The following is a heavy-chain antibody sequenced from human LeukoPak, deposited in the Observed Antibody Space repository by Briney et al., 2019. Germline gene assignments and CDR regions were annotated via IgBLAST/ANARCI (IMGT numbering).Heavy chain of an antibody. D-gene: IGHD2-15*01. V-gene: IGHV3-53*01. CDR3: ARVGYCSGGSCYRYAFDI. CDR1: GFTVSSNS. CDR2: IYTTGRT. J-gene: IGHJ3*02. Sequence: GGSLRLSCTVSGFTVSSNSMSWVRQAPGKGLEWVSFIYTTGRTHDSDSVKGRFTISRDSSKNTLYLQMNSLRAEDTAVYYCARVGYCSGGSCYRYAFDIWGQGTMVTVSS.